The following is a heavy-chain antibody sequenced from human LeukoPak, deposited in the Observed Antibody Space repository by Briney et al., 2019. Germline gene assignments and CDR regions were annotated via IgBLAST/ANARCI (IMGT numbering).Heavy chain of an antibody. CDR3: ARGASSSWYPRPFDY. J-gene: IGHJ4*02. CDR2: IYYSGST. Sequence: SETLSLTCTVSGGSISSSSYYWGWIRQPPGKGLEWIGSIYYSGSTYYNPSLKSRVTISVDTSKNQFSLKLSSVTAADTAVYYCARGASSSWYPRPFDYWGQGTLVTVSS. V-gene: IGHV4-39*07. D-gene: IGHD6-13*01. CDR1: GGSISSSSYY.